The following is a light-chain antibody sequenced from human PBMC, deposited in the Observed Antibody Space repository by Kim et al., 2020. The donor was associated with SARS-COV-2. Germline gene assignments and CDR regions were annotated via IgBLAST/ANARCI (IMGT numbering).Light chain of an antibody. CDR3: QKYDGAPWT. CDR1: QGISNY. CDR2: AAS. J-gene: IGKJ1*01. Sequence: ASVGDRVTITCRASQGISNYLAWYQQKPGKVPRLLMFAASTLQSGVPSRFSGRGSGTDFTLTISSLQPEDVATYYCQKYDGAPWTFGQGTKVDIK. V-gene: IGKV1-27*01.